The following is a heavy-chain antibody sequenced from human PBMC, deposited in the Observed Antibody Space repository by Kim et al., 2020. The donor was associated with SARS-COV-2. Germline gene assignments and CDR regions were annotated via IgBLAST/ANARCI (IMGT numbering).Heavy chain of an antibody. J-gene: IGHJ4*02. CDR1: GFTFSSYA. Sequence: GGSLRLSCAASGFTFSSYAMHWVRQAPGKGLEWVAVISYDGSNKYYADSVKGRFTISRDNSKNTLYLQMNSLRAEDTAVYYCARAGKVYWGQGTLVTVSS. CDR2: ISYDGSNK. CDR3: ARAGKVY. V-gene: IGHV3-30-3*01.